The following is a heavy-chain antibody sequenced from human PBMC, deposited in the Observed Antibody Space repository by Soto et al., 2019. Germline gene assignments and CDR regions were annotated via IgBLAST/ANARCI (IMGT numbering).Heavy chain of an antibody. CDR2: KSYDGSNK. D-gene: IGHD1-26*01. CDR3: AREFCPGAPISYFFDY. J-gene: IGHJ4*02. V-gene: IGHV3-30-3*01. CDR1: GFTFSSYA. Sequence: WVLRLSCAASGFTFSSYAMHWVRQAPGKGLEWVAFKSYDGSNKYYADSVKGRFTISRDNSKNTLYLQMNSLRAEDTAVYYCAREFCPGAPISYFFDYWGQGTLVTVSS.